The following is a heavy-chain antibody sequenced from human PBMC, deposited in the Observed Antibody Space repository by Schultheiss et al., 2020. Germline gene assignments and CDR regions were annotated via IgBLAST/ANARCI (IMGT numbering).Heavy chain of an antibody. V-gene: IGHV4-34*01. D-gene: IGHD1-26*01. CDR1: GGSFSGYY. CDR2: INHSGST. Sequence: TLSLTCAVYGGSFSGYYWSWIRQPPGKGLEWIGEINHSGSTNYNPSLKSRVTISVDTSKNQFSLKLSSVTAADTAVYYCARGVLFLSGNKYFQHWGQGRLGTVAS. CDR3: ARGVLFLSGNKYFQH. J-gene: IGHJ1*01.